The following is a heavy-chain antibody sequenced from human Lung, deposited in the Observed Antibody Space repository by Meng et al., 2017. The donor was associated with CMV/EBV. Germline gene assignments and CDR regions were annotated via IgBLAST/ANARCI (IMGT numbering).Heavy chain of an antibody. Sequence: AXVXVSXXASGYTFTGYYIHWARQAPGQGLEYMGWINPNSGGTHYAQKFQGRVTMTRDTSISTAYMELNRLRSDDTAVYYCARGDLIVVVPATIPRVGMDVWGQGTXVTVSS. J-gene: IGHJ6*02. CDR2: INPNSGGT. D-gene: IGHD2-2*01. CDR1: GYTFTGYY. V-gene: IGHV1-2*02. CDR3: ARGDLIVVVPATIPRVGMDV.